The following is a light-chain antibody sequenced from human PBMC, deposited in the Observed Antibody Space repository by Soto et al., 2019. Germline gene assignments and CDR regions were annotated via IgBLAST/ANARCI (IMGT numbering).Light chain of an antibody. CDR3: QQYNTFMWT. V-gene: IGKV1-5*03. J-gene: IGKJ1*01. Sequence: DIQMTQSPSTLSSSVGDRVTITCLSSQSISTWLAWYQQKSVQAPNLLIYKASTLESGVPSRFSGSGSGTEFTLTISSLQPDDFATYYCQQYNTFMWTFGQGTKVDIK. CDR1: QSISTW. CDR2: KAS.